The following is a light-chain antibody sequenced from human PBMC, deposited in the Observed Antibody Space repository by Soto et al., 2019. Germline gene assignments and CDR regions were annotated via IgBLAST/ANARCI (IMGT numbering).Light chain of an antibody. CDR2: GTS. CDR1: EDIGLY. V-gene: IGKV1-16*01. J-gene: IGKJ4*01. CDR3: QQHNTYPLT. Sequence: DIQVTQSPSSVSASVGDRVTITCRASEDIGLYLAWFQQKPGKAPKLLIYGTSNLQGGVVSRFSGSGSGTDFTLTINNLQPEDFATYYCQQHNTYPLTFGGGTKVQI.